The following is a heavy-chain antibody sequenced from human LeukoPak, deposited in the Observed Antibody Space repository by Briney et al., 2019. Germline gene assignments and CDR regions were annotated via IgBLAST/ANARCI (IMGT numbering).Heavy chain of an antibody. D-gene: IGHD2-8*01. V-gene: IGHV3-30-3*01. CDR3: ASEGFVLMVYAMYVY. CDR2: ISYDGSNK. J-gene: IGHJ4*02. CDR1: GFTFSSYA. Sequence: PGRSLRLSCAASGFTFSSYAMHWVRQAPGKGLEGGAVISYDGSNKYYADSVKGRFTISRDNSKNTLYLQMNSLRAEDTAVYYCASEGFVLMVYAMYVYWGQGTLVTVSS.